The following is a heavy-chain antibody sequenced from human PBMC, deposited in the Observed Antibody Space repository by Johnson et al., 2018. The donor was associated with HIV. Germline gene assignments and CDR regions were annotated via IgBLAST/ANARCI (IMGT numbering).Heavy chain of an antibody. CDR1: QLSFSTYY. J-gene: IGHJ3*02. Sequence: VQLMESGGGLAKPAWSPRLSCAASQLSFSTYYMNCVRQAPGNGLELVGQVNPNGGSTYLIDSGKDRFNISRDNAKITLHLQMNSLKAEDTAVYYCTTPDLWLGAFDIWGQGTMVTVSS. CDR2: VNPNGGST. D-gene: IGHD6-19*01. CDR3: TTPDLWLGAFDI. V-gene: IGHV3-25*03.